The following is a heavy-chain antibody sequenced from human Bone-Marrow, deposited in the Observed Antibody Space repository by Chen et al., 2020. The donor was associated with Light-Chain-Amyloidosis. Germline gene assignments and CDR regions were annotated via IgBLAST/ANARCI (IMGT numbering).Heavy chain of an antibody. CDR1: NFPFDVYT. CDR2: ISSSSRST. CDR3: AKEMGIHNGAFDI. V-gene: IGHV3-21*01. J-gene: IGHJ3*02. D-gene: IGHD2-8*01. Sequence: EVHLVESGGGLVKPGGSLILSCSVPNFPFDVYTMNWVRLTPGKGLEWVSAISSSSRSTYYADSVRGRFTTSRDNADNSLTLHMDDLRVEDTGVYFCAKEMGIHNGAFDIWGRGTVVTVSS.